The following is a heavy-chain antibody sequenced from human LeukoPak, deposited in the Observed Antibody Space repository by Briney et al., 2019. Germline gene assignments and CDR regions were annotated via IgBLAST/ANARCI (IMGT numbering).Heavy chain of an antibody. CDR1: GFTFSSYA. D-gene: IGHD6-19*01. CDR3: ARDLLYSSGRLGYAFDI. Sequence: GRSLRLSCAASGFTFSSYAMHWVRQAPGKGLEWVAVISYDGSNKYYADSVKGRFTISRDNSKNTLYLQMNSLRAEDTAVYYCARDLLYSSGRLGYAFDIWGQGTTVTVSS. CDR2: ISYDGSNK. J-gene: IGHJ3*02. V-gene: IGHV3-30-3*01.